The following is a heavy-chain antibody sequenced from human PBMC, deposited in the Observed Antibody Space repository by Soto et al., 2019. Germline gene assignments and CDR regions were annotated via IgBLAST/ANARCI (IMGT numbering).Heavy chain of an antibody. V-gene: IGHV1-18*01. D-gene: IGHD3-3*01. CDR3: ARDFWSGYIDDYYYGMDV. Sequence: ASVKVSCKASGYTFTSYGISWVRQAPGQGLEWMGWISAYNGNTNYAQKLQGRVTMTTDTSTSTAYMELRSLRSDDTAVYYCARDFWSGYIDDYYYGMDVWGQGTTVTVSS. CDR1: GYTFTSYG. CDR2: ISAYNGNT. J-gene: IGHJ6*02.